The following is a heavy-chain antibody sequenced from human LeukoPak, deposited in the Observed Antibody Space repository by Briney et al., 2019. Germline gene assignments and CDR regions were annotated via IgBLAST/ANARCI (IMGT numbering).Heavy chain of an antibody. J-gene: IGHJ4*02. Sequence: PSETLSLTCAVYGGSFSGYYWSWIRQPPGKGLEWIGEINHSGSTNYNPSLKSRVTISVDTSKNQFSLKLSSVTAADPAVYYCARGRVAPTRYCSGGSCRSYFDYWGQGTLVTVSS. CDR2: INHSGST. CDR3: ARGRVAPTRYCSGGSCRSYFDY. CDR1: GGSFSGYY. V-gene: IGHV4-34*01. D-gene: IGHD2-15*01.